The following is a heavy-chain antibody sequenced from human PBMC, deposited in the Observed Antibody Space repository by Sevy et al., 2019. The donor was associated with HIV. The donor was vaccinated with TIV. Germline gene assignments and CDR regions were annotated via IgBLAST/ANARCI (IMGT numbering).Heavy chain of an antibody. CDR2: LFPGNSDV. V-gene: IGHV5-51*01. CDR1: GYSFTAHW. Sequence: GESLKISCQASGYSFTAHWIGWVRQMPGKGREWMGILFPGNSDVRSFQGQVTVSVDRSTNTAYLQWGSLTASDSANYYCARGGHLSLDAFDVWGLGTMVTVSS. D-gene: IGHD2-15*01. CDR3: ARGGHLSLDAFDV. J-gene: IGHJ3*01.